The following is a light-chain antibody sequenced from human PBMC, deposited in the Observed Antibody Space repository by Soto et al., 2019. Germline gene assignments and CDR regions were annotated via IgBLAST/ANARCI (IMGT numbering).Light chain of an antibody. J-gene: IGKJ2*01. V-gene: IGKV3-11*01. CDR1: QSVGSY. CDR2: DAS. CDR3: QQRSSWPYT. Sequence: EIVLTQSPATLSLSPGERASLSCRASQSVGSYLAWYQQKPGQAPRLLIFDASKRATGLPPRFSGSVSGTDFTITIGSLEPEDFAVYYCQQRSSWPYTFGQGTKLE.